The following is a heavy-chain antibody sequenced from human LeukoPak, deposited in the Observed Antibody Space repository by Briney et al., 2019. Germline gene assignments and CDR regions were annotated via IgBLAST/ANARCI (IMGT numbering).Heavy chain of an antibody. V-gene: IGHV4-34*01. D-gene: IGHD2-2*01. CDR3: ARLHVVVPAAIPNWFDP. J-gene: IGHJ5*02. Sequence: SETLSLTCAVYGGSFSGYYWSWIRQPPGKGLEWIGEINHSGSTNYNPSLKSRVTISVDTSKNQFSLKRSSVTAADTAVYYCARLHVVVPAAIPNWFDPWGQGTLVTVSS. CDR1: GGSFSGYY. CDR2: INHSGST.